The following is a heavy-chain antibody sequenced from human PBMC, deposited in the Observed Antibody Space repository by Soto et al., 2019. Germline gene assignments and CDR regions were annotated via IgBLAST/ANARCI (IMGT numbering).Heavy chain of an antibody. CDR2: LSGSAGTT. D-gene: IGHD1-1*01. V-gene: IGHV3-23*01. J-gene: IGHJ4*01. CDR3: AKDVIQESARVLAY. Sequence: GKGLEWVSGLSGSAGTTYYADSVKGRFTISRDNSKNTLYLQMNSLRAEDTAVYYYAKDVIQESARVLAYWVHG.